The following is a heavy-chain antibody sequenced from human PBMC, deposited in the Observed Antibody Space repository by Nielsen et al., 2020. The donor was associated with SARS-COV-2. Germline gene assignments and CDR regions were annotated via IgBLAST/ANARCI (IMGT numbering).Heavy chain of an antibody. Sequence: GESLKISCAASGFTFSSYAMHWVRQAPGKGLEWVAVISYDGSNKYYVDSVKGRFTISRDNSKNTLYLQMNSLGADDTAIYYCTRRVAGGTMDVWGQGTTVTVSS. V-gene: IGHV3-30-3*01. CDR3: TRRVAGGTMDV. D-gene: IGHD6-19*01. CDR2: ISYDGSNK. J-gene: IGHJ6*02. CDR1: GFTFSSYA.